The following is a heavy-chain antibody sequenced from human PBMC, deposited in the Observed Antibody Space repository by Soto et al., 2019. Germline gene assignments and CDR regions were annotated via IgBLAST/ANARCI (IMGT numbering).Heavy chain of an antibody. Sequence: GPVKVSCKASGYTFTSYGISWVRQAPGQGLEWMGWISAYNGNTNYAQKLQGRVTMTTDASTSTAYMELRSLRSDDTAVYYCARDLGHSYANEDWFDPWGQGTLVTVSS. CDR2: ISAYNGNT. J-gene: IGHJ5*02. V-gene: IGHV1-18*01. D-gene: IGHD5-18*01. CDR3: ARDLGHSYANEDWFDP. CDR1: GYTFTSYG.